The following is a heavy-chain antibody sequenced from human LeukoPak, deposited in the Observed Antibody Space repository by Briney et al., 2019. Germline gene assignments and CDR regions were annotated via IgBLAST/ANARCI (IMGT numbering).Heavy chain of an antibody. D-gene: IGHD1-14*01. V-gene: IGHV3-23*01. J-gene: IGHJ4*02. Sequence: GGSLRLSCAASGFSFGSNAMFWVRQTPGKGLEWVSHFCGSGDSTYYADSVKGRFTISRDSSTNTFYLRMNSLRAEDTAVYYCAKARRGLGYYFDDWGQGTLVTVSS. CDR3: AKARRGLGYYFDD. CDR1: GFSFGSNA. CDR2: FCGSGDST.